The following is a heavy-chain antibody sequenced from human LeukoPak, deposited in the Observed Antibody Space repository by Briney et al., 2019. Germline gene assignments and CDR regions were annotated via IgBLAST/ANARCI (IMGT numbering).Heavy chain of an antibody. CDR3: ATFVLSGDDAFDI. D-gene: IGHD6-6*01. J-gene: IGHJ3*02. CDR2: ISSSGSTI. Sequence: PGGSLRLSCAASGFTFSDYYMSWIRQAPGKGLEWVSYISSSGSTIYYADSVKGRFTISRDNAKNSLYLQMNGLRAEDTAVYYCATFVLSGDDAFDIWGQGTMVTVSS. CDR1: GFTFSDYY. V-gene: IGHV3-11*04.